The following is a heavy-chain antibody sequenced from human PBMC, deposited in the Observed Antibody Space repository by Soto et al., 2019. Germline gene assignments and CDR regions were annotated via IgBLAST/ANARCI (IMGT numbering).Heavy chain of an antibody. Sequence: QVQLLQSGAEVKTPGSSVRVSCKTSGGTFTTFAVGWLRQAPGQGIQWIGGIIPLFASPHYEQKFRGRVTISADESTSIVYMELNGLPSDHPAVYYCTREGGDSGYAQSPFDYWGQGTLVTVSS. CDR3: TREGGDSGYAQSPFDY. CDR2: IIPLFASP. D-gene: IGHD5-12*01. V-gene: IGHV1-69*01. CDR1: GGTFTTFA. J-gene: IGHJ4*02.